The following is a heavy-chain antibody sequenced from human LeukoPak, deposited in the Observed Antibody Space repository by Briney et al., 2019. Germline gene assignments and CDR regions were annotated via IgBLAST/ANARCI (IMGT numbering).Heavy chain of an antibody. V-gene: IGHV4-39*07. CDR2: INHRGST. Sequence: SETLSLTCTVSLGSISSSRYYRSWIRQPPGKGLEWIGEINHRGSTNYNPTLKSRVTISVDTSKNQFSLKLSSVTAADTAVYYCARGSVLLWFGFNPPFFDYWGQGTLVTVSS. CDR3: ARGSVLLWFGFNPPFFDY. CDR1: LGSISSSRYY. J-gene: IGHJ4*02. D-gene: IGHD3-10*01.